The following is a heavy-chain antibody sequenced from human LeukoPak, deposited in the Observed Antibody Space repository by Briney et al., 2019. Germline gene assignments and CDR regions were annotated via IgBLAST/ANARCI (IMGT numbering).Heavy chain of an antibody. CDR3: ARLAMVRGLDI. CDR1: GDSINSGGCY. D-gene: IGHD3-10*01. J-gene: IGHJ3*02. V-gene: IGHV4-31*03. CDR2: IQYSGST. Sequence: SETLSLTCSVSGDSINSGGCYWNWIRQFPGKGLEWIGYIQYSGSTRYNTSLESRVTISVDTSKTQFSLKMTSLTAADTAVYYCARLAMVRGLDIWGQGTMVTVSS.